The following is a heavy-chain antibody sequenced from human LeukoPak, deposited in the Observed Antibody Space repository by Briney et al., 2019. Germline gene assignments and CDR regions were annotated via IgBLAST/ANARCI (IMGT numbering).Heavy chain of an antibody. Sequence: GGSLRLSCAASGFTFSSYGMHWVRQAPGKGLEWVAVIWYDGSNKYYADSVKGRFTISRDNSKNTLYLQMNSLRAEDTAVYYCARLYGTYPGWFDPWGQGTLVTVSS. D-gene: IGHD4-17*01. CDR1: GFTFSSYG. J-gene: IGHJ5*02. CDR2: IWYDGSNK. CDR3: ARLYGTYPGWFDP. V-gene: IGHV3-33*01.